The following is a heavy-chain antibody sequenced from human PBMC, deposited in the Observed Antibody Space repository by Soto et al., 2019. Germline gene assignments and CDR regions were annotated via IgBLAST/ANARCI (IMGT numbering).Heavy chain of an antibody. CDR2: INPYSGGA. J-gene: IGHJ3*02. CDR1: GYTFTDYF. CDR3: ARLMHYSHSGGSSHSGFDM. D-gene: IGHD2-21*01. Sequence: VASVKVSCKASGYTFTDYFIHWVRQAPGQGLEWIGWINPYSGGADLSQKFQGRVTMTRDTSISTAYMEGSSLRSDDTAVFYCARLMHYSHSGGSSHSGFDMWGQGTLVTVSS. V-gene: IGHV1-2*02.